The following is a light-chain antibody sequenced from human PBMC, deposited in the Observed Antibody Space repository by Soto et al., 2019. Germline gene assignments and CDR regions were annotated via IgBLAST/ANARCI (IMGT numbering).Light chain of an antibody. CDR2: AAS. J-gene: IGKJ3*01. Sequence: DIQLTQSPSFLSASVGDRVTITCRASQGISSYLAWYQQKPGKAPKLLIYAASTLQSGVPSRFSGSGSGTEFTLTISSLQPEDFATYDCQQLNSYPLFTFGPGTKVDI. V-gene: IGKV1-9*01. CDR1: QGISSY. CDR3: QQLNSYPLFT.